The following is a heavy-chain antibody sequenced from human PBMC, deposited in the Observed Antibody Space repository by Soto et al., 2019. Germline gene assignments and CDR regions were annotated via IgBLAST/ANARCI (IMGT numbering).Heavy chain of an antibody. J-gene: IGHJ4*02. CDR2: ISSSSSTI. CDR3: ARDNRPSSTVTTYYFDY. CDR1: GFTFSSYS. V-gene: IGHV3-48*02. Sequence: EVQLVESGGGLVQPGGSLRLSCAASGFTFSSYSMNWVRQAPGKGLEWVSYISSSSSTIYYADSVKGRFTISRDNAKNSLYLQMNSLRDEDTAVYYCARDNRPSSTVTTYYFDYWGQGTLVTVSS. D-gene: IGHD4-17*01.